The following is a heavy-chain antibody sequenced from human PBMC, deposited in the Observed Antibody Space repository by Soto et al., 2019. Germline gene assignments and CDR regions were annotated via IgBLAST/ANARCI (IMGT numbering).Heavy chain of an antibody. V-gene: IGHV4-34*01. CDR2: INPTGGT. CDR1: GGSFSGYY. J-gene: IGHJ6*02. CDR3: ARSHMVFYGMDV. Sequence: SSETLSLTCAVYGGSFSGYYWSWVRQSPGKGLEWIGEINPTGGTNYNPSLKSRVTISVDTSKDQFSLQLSSVTAADTAVYYCARSHMVFYGMDVWGQGTSVTVSS. D-gene: IGHD3-10*01.